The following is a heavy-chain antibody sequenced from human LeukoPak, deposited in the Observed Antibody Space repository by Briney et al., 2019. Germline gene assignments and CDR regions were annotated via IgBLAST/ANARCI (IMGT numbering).Heavy chain of an antibody. V-gene: IGHV5-51*01. CDR2: IYPDDSET. D-gene: IGHD3-22*01. CDR1: GYSFTSYW. J-gene: IGHJ3*02. Sequence: GESLKISCKGSGYSFTSYWIGWVRQMPGKGLEWMGIIYPDDSETNYSPSFKGQVTMSVDKSITTAFLQWSSLKASDTAMYYCARQAYGSRFDAFDIWGQGTMVTVSS. CDR3: ARQAYGSRFDAFDI.